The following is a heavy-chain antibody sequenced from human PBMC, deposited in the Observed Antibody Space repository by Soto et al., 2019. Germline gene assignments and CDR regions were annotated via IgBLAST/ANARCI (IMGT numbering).Heavy chain of an antibody. CDR3: AKATATGAAALDI. J-gene: IGHJ3*02. CDR2: ILVDSRT. Sequence: GGSLRLSCAASGFTFDSYAMRWVRQAPGKGLEWVSTILVDSRTLYVDSVKGRFTISRENSKKTVYLQLNSLTAGDTALYYCAKATATGAAALDICGQGTM. D-gene: IGHD2-8*02. V-gene: IGHV3-23*01. CDR1: GFTFDSYA.